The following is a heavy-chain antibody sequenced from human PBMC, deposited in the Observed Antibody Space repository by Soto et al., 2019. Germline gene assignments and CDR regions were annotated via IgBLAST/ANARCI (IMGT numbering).Heavy chain of an antibody. CDR2: ISSTGNTI. Sequence: EVQLVESGGGLVQPGGSLRLSCAASGFTFSTYSRNWVRQAPGKGLEWVSYISSTGNTIYYPDSVKGRFTISRDTAKKSLYLQMNSLRAEDTAVYYCERSGYFDYWGQGTLVTGSS. CDR3: ERSGYFDY. CDR1: GFTFSTYS. D-gene: IGHD1-1*01. J-gene: IGHJ4*02. V-gene: IGHV3-48*01.